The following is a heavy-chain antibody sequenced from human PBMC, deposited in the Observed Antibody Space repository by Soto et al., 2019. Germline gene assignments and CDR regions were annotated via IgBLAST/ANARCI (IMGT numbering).Heavy chain of an antibody. V-gene: IGHV1-2*02. D-gene: IGHD1-26*01. Sequence: ASVKVSCKXSGYTFTGYYMHWVRQAPGQGLEWMGWINPNSGGTNYAQKFQGRVTMTRDTSISTAYMELSRLRSDDTAVYYCARDLQVEWEFLGYYYGMDVWGQGTTVTVSS. CDR2: INPNSGGT. CDR1: GYTFTGYY. CDR3: ARDLQVEWEFLGYYYGMDV. J-gene: IGHJ6*02.